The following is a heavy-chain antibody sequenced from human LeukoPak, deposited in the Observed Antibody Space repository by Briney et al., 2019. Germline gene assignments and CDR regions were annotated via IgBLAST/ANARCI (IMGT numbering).Heavy chain of an antibody. CDR1: GYTFTGYY. V-gene: IGHV1-2*02. J-gene: IGHJ4*02. CDR3: ARVDQRISFYFDY. Sequence: GASVKVSCKASGYTFTGYYMHWVRQAPGHGLEWMGWLNPHNGDTNYVQKFQGRVTMTRDTSISTAFMELSSLRSDDTAVYYCARVDQRISFYFDYWGQGTLITVSS. CDR2: LNPHNGDT. D-gene: IGHD3-16*02.